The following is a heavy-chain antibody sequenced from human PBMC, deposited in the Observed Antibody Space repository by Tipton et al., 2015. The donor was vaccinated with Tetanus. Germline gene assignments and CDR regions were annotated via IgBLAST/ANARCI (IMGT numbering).Heavy chain of an antibody. CDR1: GGSLRGGDHY. D-gene: IGHD2-2*01. V-gene: IGHV4-61*03. CDR2: ISDSGST. CDR3: ARGWSECSSWSCSPFDS. J-gene: IGHJ4*02. Sequence: TLSLTCTVSGGSLRGGDHYWSWIRQPPGKGLEWLAHISDSGSTNPNYFLKSRITVSRDTSKNHFSLNLASVTAADTAVYFCARGWSECSSWSCSPFDSWGQGTLVTVSS.